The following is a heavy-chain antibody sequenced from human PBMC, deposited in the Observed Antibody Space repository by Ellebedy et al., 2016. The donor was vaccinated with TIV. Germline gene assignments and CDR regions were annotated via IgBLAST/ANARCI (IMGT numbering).Heavy chain of an antibody. J-gene: IGHJ4*02. D-gene: IGHD1-26*01. CDR1: GGSISSSSYY. Sequence: SETLSLXXTVSGGSISSSSYYWGWIRQPPGKGLEWIGSIYYSGGTYYNPSLKSRVTISVDTSKNQFSLKLSSVTVADTAVYYCARINDLVGATTLDYWGQGTLVTVSS. V-gene: IGHV4-39*07. CDR3: ARINDLVGATTLDY. CDR2: IYYSGGT.